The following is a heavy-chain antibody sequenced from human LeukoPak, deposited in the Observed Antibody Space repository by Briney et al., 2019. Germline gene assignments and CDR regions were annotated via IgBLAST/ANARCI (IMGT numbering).Heavy chain of an antibody. J-gene: IGHJ4*02. CDR2: ISAYNGNT. D-gene: IGHD3-3*01. CDR1: GHTFTSYG. Sequence: ASVKVSCKASGHTFTSYGISWVRQAPGQGLEWMGWISAYNGNTNYAQKLQGRVTMTTDTSTSTAYMELRSLRSDDTAVYYCASTTEYYDFWSGPTHFDYWGQGTLVTVSS. V-gene: IGHV1-18*01. CDR3: ASTTEYYDFWSGPTHFDY.